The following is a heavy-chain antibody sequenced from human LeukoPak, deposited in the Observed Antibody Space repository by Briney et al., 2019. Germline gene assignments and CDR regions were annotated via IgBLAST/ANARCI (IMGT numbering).Heavy chain of an antibody. CDR2: TNGAGSDT. V-gene: IGHV3-74*03. Sequence: GGSLRLSCKVSGFTFSSHWMHWVRQAPGKGLVWVSFTNGAGSDTTYADSVKGRFTISRDNAKNTLYLYTNNLRPEDTGVYYCTRHQDYWGQGTLVTVSS. CDR1: GFTFSSHW. J-gene: IGHJ4*02. CDR3: TRHQDY.